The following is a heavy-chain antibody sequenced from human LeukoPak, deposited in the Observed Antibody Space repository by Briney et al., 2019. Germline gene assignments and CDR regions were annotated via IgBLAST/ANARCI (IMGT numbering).Heavy chain of an antibody. CDR3: ARGTRRFLELGH. D-gene: IGHD3-3*01. CDR2: INHSGTT. J-gene: IGHJ4*02. CDR1: GGSFSGYY. V-gene: IGHV4-34*01. Sequence: SETLSLTCAVYGGSFSGYYWSWIRQPPGKGLEWIGEINHSGTTNYNPSLKSRVTISVDTSKNQFSLKLSSVTAADTAVYYCARGTRRFLELGHWGQGTLVTVSS.